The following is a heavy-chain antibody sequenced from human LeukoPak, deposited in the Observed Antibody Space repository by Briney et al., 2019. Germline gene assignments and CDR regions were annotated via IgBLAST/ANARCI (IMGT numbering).Heavy chain of an antibody. J-gene: IGHJ4*02. CDR1: GFTFSSYA. CDR3: AKGGGSTTFFPDSLFDY. CDR2: ISGNGGST. D-gene: IGHD2-2*01. Sequence: PGGSLRLSCAASGFTFSSYAMSWARRAPGKGLEWVSAISGNGGSTYYADSVQGRFTISRDNSKNTLFLQMNSLRVEDTAVYYCAKGGGSTTFFPDSLFDYWGQGTLVSVSS. V-gene: IGHV3-23*01.